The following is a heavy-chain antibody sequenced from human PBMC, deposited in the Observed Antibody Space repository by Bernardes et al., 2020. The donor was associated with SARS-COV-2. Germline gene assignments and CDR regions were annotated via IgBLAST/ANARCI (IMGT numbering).Heavy chain of an antibody. Sequence: SESLSLTCTVSGGSISAYYWSWFRQPPGKGLEWIGYIYYTGSTNYNPSLQSRVTISVDTSKNQFSLKLSSVTAADTAVYYCARGFDSWGQGILVTVSS. CDR1: GGSISAYY. V-gene: IGHV4-59*01. CDR2: IYYTGST. J-gene: IGHJ4*02. CDR3: ARGFDS.